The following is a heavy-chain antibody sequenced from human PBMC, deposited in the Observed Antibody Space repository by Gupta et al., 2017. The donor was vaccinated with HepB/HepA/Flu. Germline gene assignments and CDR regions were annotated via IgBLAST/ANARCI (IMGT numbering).Heavy chain of an antibody. D-gene: IGHD2-2*01. CDR3: ARAPSSTSPQPPFDP. CDR1: GYTFTSYY. Sequence: QVQLVQSGAEVKKPGASVKVSCKASGYTFTSYYMHWVRQAPGQGLEWMGIINPSGGSTSYAQKFQGRVTMTRDTSTSTVYMELSSLRSEDTAVYYCARAPSSTSPQPPFDPWSHGTLVTVSS. CDR2: INPSGGST. V-gene: IGHV1-46*01. J-gene: IGHJ5*02.